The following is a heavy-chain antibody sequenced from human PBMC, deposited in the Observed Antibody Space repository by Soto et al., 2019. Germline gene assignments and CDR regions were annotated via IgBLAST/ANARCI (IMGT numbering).Heavy chain of an antibody. J-gene: IGHJ4*02. CDR1: GYTFTGYY. V-gene: IGHV1-2*02. D-gene: IGHD3-16*02. CDR3: ARVGSRLGELSNLGY. Sequence: QVQLVQSGAEVKKPGASVKVSCKAAGYTFTGYYMHWVRQAPGQGVEWMGWINPNSGGTNYAQMFQGRVTMTRDTSISTAYMELSRLRSDDTAVYYCARVGSRLGELSNLGYWGQGTLVTVSS. CDR2: INPNSGGT.